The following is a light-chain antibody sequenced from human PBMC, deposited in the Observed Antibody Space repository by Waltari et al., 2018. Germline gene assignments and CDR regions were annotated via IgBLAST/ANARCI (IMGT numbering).Light chain of an antibody. V-gene: IGLV3-19*01. J-gene: IGLJ2*01. Sequence: SSELTQDPAVSVAMGQTVRITCQGDSLRSYYASWYQQRPGQAPILVIYDKNNLHSGVPDRFSGSSSHNTGSLTITGAQAEDEASYYCHSRDASGVAGSFGGGTKLTVL. CDR2: DKN. CDR1: SLRSYY. CDR3: HSRDASGVAGS.